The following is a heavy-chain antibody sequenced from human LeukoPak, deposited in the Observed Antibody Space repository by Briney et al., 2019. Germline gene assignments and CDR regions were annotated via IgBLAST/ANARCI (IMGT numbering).Heavy chain of an antibody. D-gene: IGHD3-3*01. CDR2: ISFDAATK. J-gene: IGHJ4*02. CDR3: ARGRTRLTLRGEGLLRFLEWFQPYFDY. CDR1: GFTFTGYS. V-gene: IGHV3-30*03. Sequence: GGSLRLSCVASGFTFTGYSMHWLRQAPGKGLEWLSIISFDAATKYYADSLQGRFTISRDNSENTVYLQMNRLRAEDTAVYYCARGRTRLTLRGEGLLRFLEWFQPYFDYWGQGTLVTVSS.